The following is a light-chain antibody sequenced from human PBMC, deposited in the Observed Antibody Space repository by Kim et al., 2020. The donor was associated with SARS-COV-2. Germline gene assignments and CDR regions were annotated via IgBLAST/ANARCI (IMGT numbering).Light chain of an antibody. CDR3: QAWDSSNVV. CDR2: QDS. V-gene: IGLV3-1*01. CDR1: KLGDKY. J-gene: IGLJ2*01. Sequence: SYELTQPPSVSVSPGQTASITCSGDKLGDKYACWYQRKPGQSPVLVIYQDSKRPSGIPERFSGSNSGNTATLTISGTQAMDEADYYCQAWDSSNVVFGGGTQLTVL.